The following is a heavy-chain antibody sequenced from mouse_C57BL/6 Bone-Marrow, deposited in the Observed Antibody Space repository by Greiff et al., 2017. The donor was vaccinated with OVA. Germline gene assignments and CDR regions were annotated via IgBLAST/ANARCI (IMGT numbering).Heavy chain of an antibody. CDR2: INPNYGTT. D-gene: IGHD3-2*02. V-gene: IGHV1-39*01. Sequence: EVQLQQSGPELVQPGASVKISCKASGYSFTDYNMNWVKQSNGKSLEWIGVINPNYGTTSYNQKFKGKATLTVYQSSSTAYMQINSLTSEDSAVYDGARGETAQAMADWGQGTLVTVSA. J-gene: IGHJ3*01. CDR1: GYSFTDYN. CDR3: ARGETAQAMAD.